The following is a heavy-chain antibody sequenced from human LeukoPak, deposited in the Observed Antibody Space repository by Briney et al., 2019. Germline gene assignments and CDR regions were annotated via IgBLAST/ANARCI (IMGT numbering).Heavy chain of an antibody. J-gene: IGHJ6*03. CDR3: ARGGHCSSTSCYLFPYYYYYMDV. D-gene: IGHD2-2*01. V-gene: IGHV1-69*13. CDR2: IIPIFGTA. Sequence: SVKVSCKASGGTFSSCAISWVRQAPGQGLEWMGGIIPIFGTANYAQKFQGRVTITADESTSTAYMELSSLRSEDTAVYYCARGGHCSSTSCYLFPYYYYYMDVWGKGTTVTISS. CDR1: GGTFSSCA.